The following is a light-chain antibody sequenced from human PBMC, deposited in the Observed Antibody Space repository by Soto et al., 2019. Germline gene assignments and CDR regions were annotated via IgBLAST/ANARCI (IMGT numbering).Light chain of an antibody. CDR3: AAWDDSLNGPV. J-gene: IGLJ1*01. CDR1: SSNIGAGYD. V-gene: IGLV1-44*01. Sequence: QSVLTQPPSVSGAPGQRVTISCTGSSSNIGAGYDVHWYQQLPGPAPKLLIYSNNQRPSGVPDRFSGSKSGTSASLAISGLQSEDEADYYCAAWDDSLNGPVFGTGTKVTVL. CDR2: SNN.